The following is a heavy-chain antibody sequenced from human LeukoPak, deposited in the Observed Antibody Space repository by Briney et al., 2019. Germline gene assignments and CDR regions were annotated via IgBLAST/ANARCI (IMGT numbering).Heavy chain of an antibody. CDR3: ARDLCGGDCYENYFDY. D-gene: IGHD2-21*01. CDR2: ISSSGSTI. J-gene: IGHJ4*02. Sequence: GGSLRLSCAASGFTFSDYYMSWIRQAPGKGLAWVSYISSSGSTIYYADSVKGRFTTSRDNAKNSLYLQMNSLRAEDTAVYYCARDLCGGDCYENYFDYWGQGTLVTVSS. CDR1: GFTFSDYY. V-gene: IGHV3-11*01.